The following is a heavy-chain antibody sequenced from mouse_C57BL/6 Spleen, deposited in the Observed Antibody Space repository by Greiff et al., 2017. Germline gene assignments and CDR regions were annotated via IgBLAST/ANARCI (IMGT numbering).Heavy chain of an antibody. J-gene: IGHJ4*01. CDR3: ARDGDGSRDAMDY. V-gene: IGHV5-16*01. CDR2: INYDGSST. Sequence: DVQLVESEGGLVQPGSSMKLSCTASGFTFSDYYMAWVRQVPEKGLEWVANINYDGSSTYYLDSLKSRFIISRDNAKNILYLQMSSLKSEDTATYYCARDGDGSRDAMDYWGQGTSVTVSS. CDR1: GFTFSDYY. D-gene: IGHD1-1*01.